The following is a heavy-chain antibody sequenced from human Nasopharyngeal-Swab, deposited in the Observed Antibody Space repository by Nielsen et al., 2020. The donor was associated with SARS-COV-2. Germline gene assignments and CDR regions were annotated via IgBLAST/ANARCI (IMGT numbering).Heavy chain of an antibody. Sequence: DSVKGRFTISRDNAKNSLYLQMNSLRAEDTAVYYCASVRGYSGYDLGIFDYWGQGTLVTVSS. D-gene: IGHD5-12*01. V-gene: IGHV3-21*01. CDR3: ASVRGYSGYDLGIFDY. J-gene: IGHJ4*02.